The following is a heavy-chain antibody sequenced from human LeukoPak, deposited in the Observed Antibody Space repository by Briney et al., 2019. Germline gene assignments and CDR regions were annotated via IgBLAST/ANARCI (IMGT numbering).Heavy chain of an antibody. V-gene: IGHV4-59*01. D-gene: IGHD1-26*01. CDR1: GGSISSYY. Sequence: SETLSLTCTVSGGSISSYYWSWIRQPPGKGLEWIGYIYYSGTTDYNPSLKSRVTISVDTSNNQFSLKVISVTAADTAVYYCARSSGTYRSLDYWGQGTLVTVSS. J-gene: IGHJ4*02. CDR3: ARSSGTYRSLDY. CDR2: IYYSGTT.